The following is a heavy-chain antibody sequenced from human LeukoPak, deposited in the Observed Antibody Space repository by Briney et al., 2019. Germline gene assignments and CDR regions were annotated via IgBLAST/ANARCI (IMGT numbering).Heavy chain of an antibody. CDR3: AKDSSTYGDYGDNWFDP. Sequence: GGSLRLSCAASGFTFSSYGMHWVRQAPGKGLEWVAVISYDGSNKYYADSVRGRFTISRDNSKNTLYLQMNSLRAEDTAVYYCAKDSSTYGDYGDNWFDPWGQGTLVTVSS. CDR2: ISYDGSNK. D-gene: IGHD4-17*01. CDR1: GFTFSSYG. V-gene: IGHV3-30*18. J-gene: IGHJ5*02.